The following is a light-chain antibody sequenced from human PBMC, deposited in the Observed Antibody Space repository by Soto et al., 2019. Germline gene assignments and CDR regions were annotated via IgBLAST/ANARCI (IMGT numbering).Light chain of an antibody. Sequence: EVLMTQSPATLSVSPGERATLSCRASQSISNNLAWYQQKPGQAPRFLIYGASTRATGIPTRFSGSGSGTEFTLTISSLQSEDFAVYYCQQYNNWPYTFGHGTKLDIK. V-gene: IGKV3-15*01. CDR3: QQYNNWPYT. CDR2: GAS. J-gene: IGKJ2*01. CDR1: QSISNN.